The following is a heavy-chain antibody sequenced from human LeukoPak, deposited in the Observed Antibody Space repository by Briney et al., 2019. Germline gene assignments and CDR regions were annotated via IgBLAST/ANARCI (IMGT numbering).Heavy chain of an antibody. Sequence: QSGGSLRLSCAASGFTFSSYGMHWVRQAPGKGLEWVAFIRYDGSNKYYADSVKGRFTISRDNSKNTLYLQMNSLRAEDTAVYYCARDRSSSGRKEYFDYWGQGTLVTVSS. CDR2: IRYDGSNK. CDR3: ARDRSSSGRKEYFDY. CDR1: GFTFSSYG. V-gene: IGHV3-30*02. J-gene: IGHJ4*02. D-gene: IGHD6-19*01.